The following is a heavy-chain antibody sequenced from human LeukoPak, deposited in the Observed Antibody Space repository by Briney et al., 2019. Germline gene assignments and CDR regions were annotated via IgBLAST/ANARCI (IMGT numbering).Heavy chain of an antibody. CDR1: GGSISSSSYY. Sequence: SETLSLTCTVSGGSISSSSYYWGWIRQPPGKGLEWIGSIYYSGSTYYNPSLKSRVTISVDTSKNQFSLKLSSVTAADTAVYFRAKTAANDYGEPFDFRGQGTLVTVSS. V-gene: IGHV4-39*01. J-gene: IGHJ4*02. D-gene: IGHD4-17*01. CDR3: AKTAANDYGEPFDF. CDR2: IYYSGST.